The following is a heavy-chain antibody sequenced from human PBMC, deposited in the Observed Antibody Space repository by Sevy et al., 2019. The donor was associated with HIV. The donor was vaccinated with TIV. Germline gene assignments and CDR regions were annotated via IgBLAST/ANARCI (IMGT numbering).Heavy chain of an antibody. D-gene: IGHD6-13*01. CDR2: ISSSGSTI. Sequence: GGSLRLSCAASGFTFSSYSMNWVRQAPGKGLEWVSYISSSGSTIYYADSVKGRFTISRDNAKNSLYLQMNSLRAEDTAVYYCARDRHRNPHSSPPLSSRSYYYYYGMDVWGQGTTVTVSS. CDR1: GFTFSSYS. J-gene: IGHJ6*02. CDR3: ARDRHRNPHSSPPLSSRSYYYYYGMDV. V-gene: IGHV3-48*04.